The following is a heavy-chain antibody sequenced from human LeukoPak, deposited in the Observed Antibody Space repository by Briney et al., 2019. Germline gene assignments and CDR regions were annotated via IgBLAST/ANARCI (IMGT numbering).Heavy chain of an antibody. CDR1: GGSISTYY. CDR3: ARVGSLTTFD. Sequence: PSETLSLTCTVSGGSISTYYWTWIRQPPGKGLEWIGDIQYRGNADYNPSLKSRVTISVDTSNNPCSLRLSSVTAADTAMYYCARVGSLTTFDWGQGTLVTVSS. CDR2: IQYRGNA. J-gene: IGHJ4*02. D-gene: IGHD4-17*01. V-gene: IGHV4-59*01.